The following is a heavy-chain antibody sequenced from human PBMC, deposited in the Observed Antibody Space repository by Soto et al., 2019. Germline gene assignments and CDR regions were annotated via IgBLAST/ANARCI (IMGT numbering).Heavy chain of an antibody. J-gene: IGHJ6*01. V-gene: IGHV1-69*06. Sequence: ASVKVSCKASGGTFSSYAISWVRQAPGQGLEWMGGIIPIFGTANYAQKFQGRVTITADKSTSTAYMELSSLRSEDTAVYYCARAEGYPTSITIFGVVIADYYYYYGMDVWGKGTTVTVSS. CDR1: GGTFSSYA. CDR2: IIPIFGTA. CDR3: ARAEGYPTSITIFGVVIADYYYYYGMDV. D-gene: IGHD3-3*01.